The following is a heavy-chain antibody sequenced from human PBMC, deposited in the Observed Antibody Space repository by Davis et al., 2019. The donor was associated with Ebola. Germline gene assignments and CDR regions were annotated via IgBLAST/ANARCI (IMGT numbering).Heavy chain of an antibody. CDR1: GGSISSPY. CDR3: ARSPPEGFGAVLDYFDY. J-gene: IGHJ4*02. D-gene: IGHD3-16*02. Sequence: SETLSLTCTVSGGSISSPYWGWIRQPPGQGLAWIGSISYSGSTYYNPSLKSRVTISVDTSKNQFSLKLSSVTAADTAVYYCARSPPEGFGAVLDYFDYWGQGTLVTVSS. V-gene: IGHV4-39*01. CDR2: ISYSGST.